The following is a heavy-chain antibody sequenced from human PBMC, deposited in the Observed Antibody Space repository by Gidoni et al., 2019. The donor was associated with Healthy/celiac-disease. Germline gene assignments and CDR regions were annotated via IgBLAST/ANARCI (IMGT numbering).Heavy chain of an antibody. CDR2: IWYDGSKK. Sequence: QVQLVESGGGVVQPGRSLRLSCAASGFTFSSYGMHWVRQAPGKGLEWVDVIWYDGSKKYYADSVKGRFTISRDNSKNTLYLQMNNLRAEDTAVYYCARGQYSSSWVDYWGQGTLVTVSS. D-gene: IGHD6-13*01. V-gene: IGHV3-33*01. CDR3: ARGQYSSSWVDY. CDR1: GFTFSSYG. J-gene: IGHJ4*02.